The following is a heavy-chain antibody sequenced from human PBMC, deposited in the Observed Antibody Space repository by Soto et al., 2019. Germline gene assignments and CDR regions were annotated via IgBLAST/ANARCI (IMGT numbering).Heavy chain of an antibody. V-gene: IGHV3-23*01. CDR3: VKPPVITASYYYYDMDV. CDR2: ISGSGIST. CDR1: GFTFSTYP. D-gene: IGHD4-4*01. J-gene: IGHJ6*02. Sequence: PGGSLRLSCAASGFTFSTYPMSWVRQAPGKGLEWVSGISGSGISTYYTDPVKGRFTISRDNSKNTVFLQMNSLRDEDTAVYYCVKPPVITASYYYYDMDVWGQGTTVTVSS.